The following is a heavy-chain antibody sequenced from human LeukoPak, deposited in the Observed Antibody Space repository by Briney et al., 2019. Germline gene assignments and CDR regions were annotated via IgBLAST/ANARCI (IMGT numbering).Heavy chain of an antibody. CDR3: AKASGSGSRYYYMDV. CDR1: GFTFDDYA. Sequence: GGSLRLSCAASGFTFDDYAMHWVRQAPGKGLEWVSGISWNSGSIGYADSVKGRFTISRDNAKNSLYLQMNSLRAEDTALYYCAKASGSGSRYYYMDVWGKGTTVTISS. V-gene: IGHV3-9*01. CDR2: ISWNSGSI. D-gene: IGHD3-10*01. J-gene: IGHJ6*03.